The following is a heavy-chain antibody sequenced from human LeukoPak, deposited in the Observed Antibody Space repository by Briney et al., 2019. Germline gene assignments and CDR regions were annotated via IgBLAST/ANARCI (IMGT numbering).Heavy chain of an antibody. V-gene: IGHV3-30*18. J-gene: IGHJ4*02. Sequence: GGSLRLSCAASGFTFSSYGMHWVRQAPGKGLEWVAVISYDGSNKYYADSVKGRFTISRDNSKNTLYLQMNSLRAEDTAVYYCAKEGRRAAADYWGQGTLVTVSS. CDR1: GFTFSSYG. D-gene: IGHD2-2*01. CDR3: AKEGRRAAADY. CDR2: ISYDGSNK.